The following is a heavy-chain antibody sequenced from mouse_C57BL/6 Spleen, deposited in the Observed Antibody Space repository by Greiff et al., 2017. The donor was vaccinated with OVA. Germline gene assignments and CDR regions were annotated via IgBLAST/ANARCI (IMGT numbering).Heavy chain of an antibody. J-gene: IGHJ1*03. CDR1: GYTFTSYW. CDR3: ARSGTTVVANWYFDV. CDR2: IDPNSGGT. V-gene: IGHV1-72*01. D-gene: IGHD1-1*01. Sequence: QVQLQQPGAELVKPGASVKLSCKASGYTFTSYWLHWVKQRPGRGLEWIGRIDPNSGGTKYNEKFKSKATLTVDKPSSTAYMQLSSLTSEDSAVYYCARSGTTVVANWYFDVWGTGTTVTVSS.